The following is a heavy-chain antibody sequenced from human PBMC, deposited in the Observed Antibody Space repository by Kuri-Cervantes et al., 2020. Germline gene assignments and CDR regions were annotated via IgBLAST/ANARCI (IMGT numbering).Heavy chain of an antibody. CDR3: ARQIATIGVHYCGMDV. CDR2: ISYDGSNK. V-gene: IGHV3-30-3*01. CDR1: GFTFSSYA. J-gene: IGHJ6*02. Sequence: GGSLRLSCAASGFTFSSYAMHWVRQAPGKGLEWVVVISYDGSNKYYVDSVKGQFTISRDNSKNTLYLQMNSLRAEDTAVYYCARQIATIGVHYCGMDVWGQGTTVTVSS. D-gene: IGHD5-12*01.